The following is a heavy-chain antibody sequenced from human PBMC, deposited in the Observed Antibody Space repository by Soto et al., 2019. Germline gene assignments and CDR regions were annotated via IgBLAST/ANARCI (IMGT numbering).Heavy chain of an antibody. CDR3: ARGSTVTTSYYYYYGMDV. D-gene: IGHD4-4*01. CDR2: INPSGGST. CDR1: GYTLTELS. J-gene: IGHJ6*02. Sequence: GASVKVSCKVSGYTLTELSMHWVRQAPGQGLEWMGIINPSGGSTSYAQKFQGRVTMTRDTSTSTVYMELSSLRSEDTAVYYCARGSTVTTSYYYYYGMDVWGQGTTVTVSS. V-gene: IGHV1-46*01.